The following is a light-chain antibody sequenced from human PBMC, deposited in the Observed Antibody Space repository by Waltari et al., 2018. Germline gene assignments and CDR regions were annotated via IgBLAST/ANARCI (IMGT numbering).Light chain of an antibody. Sequence: QSALTQPASMSGSPGQSSTIPCTGTSSDVEGFNFVSWYHQYPGKAPKLIIYDVANRPSGVSHRFSGSRSVNTASLTISGLQAEDEADYYCSSYTSVNTRFGGGTKLTVL. J-gene: IGLJ2*01. CDR1: SSDVEGFNF. V-gene: IGLV2-14*03. CDR3: SSYTSVNTR. CDR2: DVA.